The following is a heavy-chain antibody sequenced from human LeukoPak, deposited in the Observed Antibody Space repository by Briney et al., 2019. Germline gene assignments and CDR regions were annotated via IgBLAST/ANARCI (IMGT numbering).Heavy chain of an antibody. V-gene: IGHV1-46*01. CDR3: ARELLPGGYYYYMDV. CDR1: GYTFTSYY. Sequence: GASVKVSCKASGYTFTSYYMHWVRQAPGQGLEWMGLINPSGGSTSYAQKFQGRVTMTRDTSTSTVYMELSSLRSEDTAVYYCARELLPGGYYYYMDVWGKGTTVTVSS. D-gene: IGHD2-15*01. CDR2: INPSGGST. J-gene: IGHJ6*03.